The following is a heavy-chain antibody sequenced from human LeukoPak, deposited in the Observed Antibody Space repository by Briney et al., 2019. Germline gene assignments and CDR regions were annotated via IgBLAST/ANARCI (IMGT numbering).Heavy chain of an antibody. CDR2: INHSEGT. Sequence: SETLSLTCAVYGGSFSGHYWSWIRQPPGKGLESIGEINHSEGTNYNPSLKSRVTMSVDTSKNQFSLKVRSVTDADTAVYYCARARGAVAIDYWGQGTRVTVSS. J-gene: IGHJ4*02. CDR3: ARARGAVAIDY. CDR1: GGSFSGHY. D-gene: IGHD6-19*01. V-gene: IGHV4-34*01.